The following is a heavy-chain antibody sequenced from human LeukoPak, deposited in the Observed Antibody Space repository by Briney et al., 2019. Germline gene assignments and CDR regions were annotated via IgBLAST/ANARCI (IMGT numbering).Heavy chain of an antibody. V-gene: IGHV4-31*03. D-gene: IGHD1-20*01. CDR2: IYYSGST. CDR3: AKDGATTTDLNWTWRLSYYYYGMDV. CDR1: GGSISSGGYY. Sequence: PSETLSLTCTVSGGSISSGGYYWSWIRQHPGKGLEWIGYIYYSGSTYYNPSLKSRVTISVDTSKNQFSLKLSSVTAADTAVYYCAKDGATTTDLNWTWRLSYYYYGMDVWGQGTTVTVSS. J-gene: IGHJ6*02.